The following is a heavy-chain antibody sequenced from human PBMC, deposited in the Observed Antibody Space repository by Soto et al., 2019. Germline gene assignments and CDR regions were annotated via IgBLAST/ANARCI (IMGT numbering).Heavy chain of an antibody. CDR2: IYYSGST. Sequence: SETLSLTCTVSGGSISSYYWSWIRQPPGKGLEWIGYIYYSGSTNYNPSLKSRVTISVDTSKNQFSLKLSSVTAADTAVYYCAREMAAGAFDIWGQGTMVTISS. D-gene: IGHD6-25*01. V-gene: IGHV4-59*01. CDR1: GGSISSYY. CDR3: AREMAAGAFDI. J-gene: IGHJ3*02.